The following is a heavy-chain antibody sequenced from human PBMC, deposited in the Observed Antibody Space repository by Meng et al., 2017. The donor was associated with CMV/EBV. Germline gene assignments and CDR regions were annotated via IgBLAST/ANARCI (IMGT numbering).Heavy chain of an antibody. CDR3: AHRGSYGYHGY. Sequence: QITLKESGPTLVTPTHTLTPTCTFSWFSRSTSGVGAGWIRQPPGKALEWLALIYWDDDKRHSPSLKSRLTITKDTSKNQEVLTMTNMDPVDTATYYCAHRGSYGYHGYWGQGTLVTVSS. CDR2: IYWDDDK. V-gene: IGHV2-5*02. J-gene: IGHJ4*02. D-gene: IGHD5-18*01. CDR1: WFSRSTSGVG.